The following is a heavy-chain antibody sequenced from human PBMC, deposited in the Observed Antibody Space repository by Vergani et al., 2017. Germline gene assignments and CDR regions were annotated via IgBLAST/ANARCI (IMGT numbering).Heavy chain of an antibody. V-gene: IGHV4-30-4*08. CDR2: IYYSGST. CDR1: GGSISSGDYY. D-gene: IGHD4-23*01. J-gene: IGHJ4*02. CDR3: ARADRAVVTQPFDY. Sequence: QVQLQESGPGLVKPSQTLSLTCTVSGGSISSGDYYWSCIRQPPGKGLGWIGYIYYSGSTYYNPSLKSGVTISVHTSKNQFSLNLSSVTAADTAVYYCARADRAVVTQPFDYWGQGTLVTVSS.